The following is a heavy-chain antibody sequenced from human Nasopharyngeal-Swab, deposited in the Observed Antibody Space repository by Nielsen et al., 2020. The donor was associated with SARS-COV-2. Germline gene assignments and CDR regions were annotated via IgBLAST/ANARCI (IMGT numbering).Heavy chain of an antibody. Sequence: GESLQISCAASGFTFRDSAIHWVRQASGKGLGWVGRVRSKANNYATAYSASVKGRFIIFRDDPTNTAYLQMNSLKTEDTAMYYCTRCGGGCYSGRDYWGQGTLVTVSS. V-gene: IGHV3-73*01. CDR2: VRSKANNYAT. J-gene: IGHJ4*02. D-gene: IGHD2-15*01. CDR1: GFTFRDSA. CDR3: TRCGGGCYSGRDY.